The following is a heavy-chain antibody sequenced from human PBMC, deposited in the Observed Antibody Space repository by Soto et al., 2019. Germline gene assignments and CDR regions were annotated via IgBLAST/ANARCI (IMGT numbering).Heavy chain of an antibody. Sequence: QVQLVQSGAEVKKPGASVKVSCKASGYNFTSYGLSWLRQAPGQGLEWMGWISAYNVNTNYAQKLQGRVTMTTDTSTSTAYMGLSSLRSDDTAVYYCAGAPSYGGYPNAFDIWGQGTMVTVSA. D-gene: IGHD4-17*01. J-gene: IGHJ3*02. CDR2: ISAYNVNT. CDR1: GYNFTSYG. V-gene: IGHV1-18*01. CDR3: AGAPSYGGYPNAFDI.